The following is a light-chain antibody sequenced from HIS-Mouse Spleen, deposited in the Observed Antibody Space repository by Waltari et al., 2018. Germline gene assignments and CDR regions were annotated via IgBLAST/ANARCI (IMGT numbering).Light chain of an antibody. CDR1: SLRSSY. Sequence: SSELTHDPAVSLALGPRVRCTGQADSLRSSYASRYQQKPGQAPVLVIYGKSNRPSGIPDRFSGSSSGTMATLTISGAQAEDEADYYCNSPDSSGNHRVFGGGTKLTVL. J-gene: IGLJ2*01. CDR3: NSPDSSGNHRV. V-gene: IGLV3-19*01. CDR2: GKS.